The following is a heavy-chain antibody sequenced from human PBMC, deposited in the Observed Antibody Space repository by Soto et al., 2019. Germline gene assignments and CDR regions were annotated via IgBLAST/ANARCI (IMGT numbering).Heavy chain of an antibody. J-gene: IGHJ6*02. V-gene: IGHV3-23*01. CDR2: ISGSGGST. D-gene: IGHD1-26*01. CDR1: GFTFSSYA. Sequence: PAGSLRHSCTSSGFTFSSYAMSWVRQATGKGLEWVSAISGSGGSTYYADSVKGRFTISRDNSKNTLYLQMNSLRAEDTAVYYCAKDLLTRYYYYGMDVWGQGTTVTVSS. CDR3: AKDLLTRYYYYGMDV.